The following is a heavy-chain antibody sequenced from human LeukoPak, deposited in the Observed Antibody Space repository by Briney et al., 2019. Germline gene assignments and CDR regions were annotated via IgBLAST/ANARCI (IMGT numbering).Heavy chain of an antibody. V-gene: IGHV3-23*01. D-gene: IGHD3-9*01. CDR3: AQWGDYDILTGYYVSDY. CDR2: ITCSDGNT. J-gene: IGHJ4*02. Sequence: GGSLRLSCAASGLTFSNYAMSWVRPPPGKGLEGVSAITCSDGNTYYADSVKDRFTIPRDNSKSTLYMQMNSLRVEDTAVYYCAQWGDYDILTGYYVSDYWGQGTLVTVSS. CDR1: GLTFSNYA.